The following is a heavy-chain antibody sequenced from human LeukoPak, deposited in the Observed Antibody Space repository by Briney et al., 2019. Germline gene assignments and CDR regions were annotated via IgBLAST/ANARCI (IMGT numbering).Heavy chain of an antibody. J-gene: IGHJ4*02. CDR2: IYYSGST. D-gene: IGHD5-12*01. Sequence: PSETLSLTCTVSGGSISSYYWSWIRQPPGKGLEWIGYIYYSGSTTYTPSLKSRVTISVDTSSNQFSLMLRSVTAADTAVYYCARGTKTGNTGYDWNYWGQGSLVTVSS. V-gene: IGHV4-59*01. CDR1: GGSISSYY. CDR3: ARGTKTGNTGYDWNY.